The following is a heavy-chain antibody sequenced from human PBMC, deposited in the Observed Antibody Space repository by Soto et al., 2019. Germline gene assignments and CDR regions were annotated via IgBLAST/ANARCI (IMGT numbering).Heavy chain of an antibody. J-gene: IGHJ1*01. CDR3: ARDYYDSSGYDSYFQH. D-gene: IGHD3-22*01. V-gene: IGHV3-33*01. CDR2: IWYDGSNK. CDR1: GFTFSSYG. Sequence: GGSLRLSCAASGFTFSSYGMHWVRQAPGKGLEWVAVIWYDGSNKYYADSVKGRFTISRDNSKNTLYLQMNSLRAEDTAVYYCARDYYDSSGYDSYFQHWGQGTLVTVSS.